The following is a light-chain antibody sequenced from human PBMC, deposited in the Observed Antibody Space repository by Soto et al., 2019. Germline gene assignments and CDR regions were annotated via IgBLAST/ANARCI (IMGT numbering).Light chain of an antibody. CDR1: SSDVGGYNY. J-gene: IGLJ2*01. CDR3: SSYTSSSTLVV. Sequence: QSALTQPASVSGSPGQSITISCTGTSSDVGGYNYVSWYQQHPGKAPKLMIYEVSNGPSGVSNRFSGSKSGNTDSLTISGLQAEDEADYYCSSYTSSSTLVVFGGGTKLTVL. CDR2: EVS. V-gene: IGLV2-14*01.